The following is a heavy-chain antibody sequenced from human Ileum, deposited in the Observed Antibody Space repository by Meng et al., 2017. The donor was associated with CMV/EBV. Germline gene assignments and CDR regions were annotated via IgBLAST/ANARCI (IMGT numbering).Heavy chain of an antibody. V-gene: IGHV4-34*02. CDR1: GGSFIDYF. Sequence: QLQLQQWGAGLLKPSETLSLTCPVYGGSFIDYFWTWIRQSPGKGLEWIGEINHKGNTKYNPSLKSRVTISKDTSKKQFSLRMTSVTAADTATYYCVRRGRGSEPWGQGTLVTVSS. D-gene: IGHD1-26*01. CDR3: VRRGRGSEP. CDR2: INHKGNT. J-gene: IGHJ5*02.